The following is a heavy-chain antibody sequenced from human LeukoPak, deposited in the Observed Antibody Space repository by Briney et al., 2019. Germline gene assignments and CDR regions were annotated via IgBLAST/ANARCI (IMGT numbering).Heavy chain of an antibody. J-gene: IGHJ4*02. CDR3: ARGRLGGNPFDY. CDR2: IIPIFGTA. Sequence: ASVKVSCKASGGTFSSYAISWVRQAPGQGLEWMGGIIPIFGTANYAQKFQGRVTITTDESTSTAYMELSSLRSEDTAVYYCARGRLGGNPFDYWGQGTLVTVSS. V-gene: IGHV1-69*05. D-gene: IGHD4-23*01. CDR1: GGTFSSYA.